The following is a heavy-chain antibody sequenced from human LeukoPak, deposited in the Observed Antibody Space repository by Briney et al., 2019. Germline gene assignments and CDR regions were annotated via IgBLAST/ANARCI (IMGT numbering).Heavy chain of an antibody. V-gene: IGHV5-51*01. J-gene: IGHJ4*02. D-gene: IGHD4-17*01. CDR3: ARHGPYGDDSYYFDY. CDR2: IYPGDSDT. Sequence: GESLKISCKGSGYSFTSYWIGWVRQMPGKGLERMGIIYPGDSDTRYSPSFQGQVTISADKSISTAYLQWSSLKASDTAMYYCARHGPYGDDSYYFDYWGQGTLVTVSS. CDR1: GYSFTSYW.